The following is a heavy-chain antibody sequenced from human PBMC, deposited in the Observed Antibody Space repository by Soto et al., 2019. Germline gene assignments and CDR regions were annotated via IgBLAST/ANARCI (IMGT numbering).Heavy chain of an antibody. J-gene: IGHJ4*02. D-gene: IGHD3-22*01. CDR2: IYYSGST. CDR3: AGERYYDSSGLDY. V-gene: IGHV4-59*01. CDR1: GGSISSYY. Sequence: PSETLSLTCTVSGGSISSYYWSWIRQPPGKGLEWIGYIYYSGSTNYNPSLKSRVTISVDTSKNQFSLKLSSVTAADTAVYYCAGERYYDSSGLDYWGQGTLVTVSS.